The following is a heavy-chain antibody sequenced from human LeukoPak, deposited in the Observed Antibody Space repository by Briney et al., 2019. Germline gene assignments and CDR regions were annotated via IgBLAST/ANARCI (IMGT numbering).Heavy chain of an antibody. D-gene: IGHD1-26*01. J-gene: IGHJ3*02. CDR1: GFGFSSYV. CDR2: ISYDGSNK. Sequence: GRSLRLSCAASGFGFSSYVIHWVRQAPGKGLEWVAVISYDGSNKYYADSVKGRFTISRDNSKNTLYLQMNSLRAEDTAVYYCAREGWEIYAFDIWGQGTMVTVSS. CDR3: AREGWEIYAFDI. V-gene: IGHV3-30*01.